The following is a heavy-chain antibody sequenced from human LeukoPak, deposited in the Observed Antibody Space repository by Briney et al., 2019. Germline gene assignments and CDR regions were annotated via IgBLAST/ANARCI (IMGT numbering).Heavy chain of an antibody. CDR3: ARSNPNRYALDL. D-gene: IGHD1-14*01. V-gene: IGHV3-7*01. J-gene: IGHJ3*01. CDR1: GFTLNSYL. Sequence: GGSLRLSCAASGFTLNSYLMSWVRQAPGRGLEWVANIKKDGSEENYLDSVKGRFTVSRDNAKNSLNLQMNSLRGEDTAVYYCARSNPNRYALDLWGQGTMVTISS. CDR2: IKKDGSEE.